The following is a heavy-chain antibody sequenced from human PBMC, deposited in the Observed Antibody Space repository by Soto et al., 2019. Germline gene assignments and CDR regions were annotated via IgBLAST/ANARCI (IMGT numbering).Heavy chain of an antibody. J-gene: IGHJ4*02. V-gene: IGHV3-30*18. D-gene: IGHD2-15*01. Sequence: QVQLVESGGGVVQPGRSLRLSCVASGFTFSSYGMHWVRQAPGKGLEWVAVISYDGSNKYYADSVKGRFPISRDNSKNTLYLQMDSLRAEDTAMYYCAKGRTGSCYSTSAYWGQGTLVIVSS. CDR3: AKGRTGSCYSTSAY. CDR2: ISYDGSNK. CDR1: GFTFSSYG.